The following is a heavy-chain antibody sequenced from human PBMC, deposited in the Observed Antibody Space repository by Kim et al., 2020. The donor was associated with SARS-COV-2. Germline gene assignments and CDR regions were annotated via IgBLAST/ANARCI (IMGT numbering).Heavy chain of an antibody. CDR3: AKDQMATIRFFDY. D-gene: IGHD5-12*01. CDR2: ISGSGEIT. J-gene: IGHJ4*02. CDR1: GFTFSSYA. Sequence: GGSLRLSCAPSGFTFSSYAMSWVRQAPGKGLEWVSAISGSGEITYYADSVKGRFTISRDNSKNTLYLQMDSLRAEDTAIYYCAKDQMATIRFFDYWGQGTLVTVSS. V-gene: IGHV3-23*01.